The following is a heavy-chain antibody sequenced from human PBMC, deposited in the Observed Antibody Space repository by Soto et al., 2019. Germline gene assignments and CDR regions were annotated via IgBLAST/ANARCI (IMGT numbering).Heavy chain of an antibody. D-gene: IGHD3-9*01. J-gene: IGHJ2*01. CDR1: GGSFSGYY. Sequence: QVQLQQWGAGPLRPLETLSLTCGVSGGSFSGYYWSWIRQSPGKGLEWTGEINDRAAINYNSPLKSRVSISVDTSKNHYSLNLRSVTAADAGVYCCAGESHDILTGPPWVWYFDLWGRGTLVTVSS. CDR3: AGESHDILTGPPWVWYFDL. V-gene: IGHV4-34*01. CDR2: INDRAAI.